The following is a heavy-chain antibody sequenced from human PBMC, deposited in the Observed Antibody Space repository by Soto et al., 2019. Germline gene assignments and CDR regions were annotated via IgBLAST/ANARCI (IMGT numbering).Heavy chain of an antibody. Sequence: VQLVQSVAEVKKPGSSVKVSCKASGGTFISYAISWVRHAPGQGLQWRGGIIPIVGTANYAQKFQGRVTITTDESTSTTYMQLSSLRSEDTAVYYCAREVVVAATGGFDPWGQGPLVT. CDR2: IIPIVGTA. V-gene: IGHV1-69*05. J-gene: IGHJ5*02. D-gene: IGHD2-15*01. CDR3: AREVVVAATGGFDP. CDR1: GGTFISYA.